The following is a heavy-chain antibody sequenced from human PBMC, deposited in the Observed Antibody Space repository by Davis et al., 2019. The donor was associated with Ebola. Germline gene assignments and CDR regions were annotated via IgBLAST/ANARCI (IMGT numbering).Heavy chain of an antibody. CDR1: GFTFSSYS. CDR3: ARRGTILSGFTLNNYFDF. Sequence: GESLKISCAASGFTFSSYSMNWVRQAPGKGLEWVSSISSSSSYIYYADSVKGRFTISRDNAKNSLYLQMNSLRAEDTAVYYCARRGTILSGFTLNNYFDFWGQGSLVTVSS. V-gene: IGHV3-21*01. J-gene: IGHJ4*02. D-gene: IGHD1-26*01. CDR2: ISSSSSYI.